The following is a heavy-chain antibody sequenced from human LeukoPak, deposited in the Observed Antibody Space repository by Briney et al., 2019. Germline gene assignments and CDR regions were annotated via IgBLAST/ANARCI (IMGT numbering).Heavy chain of an antibody. V-gene: IGHV4-39*07. Sequence: PSETLSLTCTVSGGSISSSSYYWGWIRQPPGKGLEWIGEINHSGSTNYNPSLKSRVTISVDTSKNQFSLKLSSVTAADTAVYYCARGQGIAGEFDYWGQGTLVTVSS. CDR1: GGSISSSSYY. CDR2: INHSGST. CDR3: ARGQGIAGEFDY. J-gene: IGHJ4*02. D-gene: IGHD6-13*01.